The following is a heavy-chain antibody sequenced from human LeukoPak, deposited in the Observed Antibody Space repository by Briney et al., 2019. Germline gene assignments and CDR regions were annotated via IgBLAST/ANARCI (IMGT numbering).Heavy chain of an antibody. CDR2: TSGSGVNS. D-gene: IGHD5-12*01. Sequence: GGSLRLSCAASGFTFSNYAMNWVRQAPGKGLEWVAATSGSGVNSYYADSVRGRFTISRDNSQNALYLQMDSLRAEDTALYYCAKEYSGYDFDYWGQGTLVTVSS. CDR3: AKEYSGYDFDY. CDR1: GFTFSNYA. V-gene: IGHV3-23*01. J-gene: IGHJ4*02.